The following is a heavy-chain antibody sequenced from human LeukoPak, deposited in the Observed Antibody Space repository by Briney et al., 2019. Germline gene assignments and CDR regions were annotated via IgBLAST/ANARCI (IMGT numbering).Heavy chain of an antibody. D-gene: IGHD6-13*01. Sequence: GESLKISCKGSGYNFTNYGIGWVRQMPGKGLEWMGRIDPSDFNTNYSPSFQGHVTISADKSSSTAYLQWNSLKASDTAMYYCARPAGSSSRDFQHWGQGTLVTVSS. V-gene: IGHV5-10-1*01. CDR2: IDPSDFNT. J-gene: IGHJ1*01. CDR3: ARPAGSSSRDFQH. CDR1: GYNFTNYG.